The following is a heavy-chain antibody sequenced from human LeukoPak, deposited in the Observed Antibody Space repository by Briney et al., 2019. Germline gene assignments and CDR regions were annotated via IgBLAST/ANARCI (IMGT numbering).Heavy chain of an antibody. Sequence: GGSLRLSCAASGFTFSSYGMHWVRQAPATGPEWVAFIRYDGSNTYYADSVKGRFTISRDNSKNSLYLQMKSLRAEDTAVYYCAKDSRNYFSPDYWGQGTLVTVSS. CDR1: GFTFSSYG. CDR2: IRYDGSNT. V-gene: IGHV3-30*02. D-gene: IGHD1-7*01. J-gene: IGHJ4*02. CDR3: AKDSRNYFSPDY.